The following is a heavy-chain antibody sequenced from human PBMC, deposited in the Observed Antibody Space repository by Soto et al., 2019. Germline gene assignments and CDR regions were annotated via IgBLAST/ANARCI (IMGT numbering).Heavy chain of an antibody. CDR1: GGSISSYP. CDR3: ARESGDNWDYEAY. Sequence: PSETLSLTCTVSGGSISSYPWRWIRQSAGKGLEWIGRIYTSGNTHYNPSLKSRGTVSIDTSKNQSFLTENSVPAADAAAYYCARESGDNWDYEAYWGQGTPVTVSS. D-gene: IGHD1-7*01. V-gene: IGHV4-4*07. J-gene: IGHJ4*02. CDR2: IYTSGNT.